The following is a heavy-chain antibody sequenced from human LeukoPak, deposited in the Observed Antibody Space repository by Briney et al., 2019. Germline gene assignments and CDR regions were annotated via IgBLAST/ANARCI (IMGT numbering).Heavy chain of an antibody. CDR1: GFTFSSYA. V-gene: IGHV3-23*01. J-gene: IGHJ5*02. Sequence: PGRSLRLSCAASGFTFSSYAMSWVRQAPGKGLEWVSAISGSGGSTYYADSVKGRFTISRDNSKNTLYLQMNSLRAEDTAVYYCARQDVVVAATQWFDPWGQGTLVTVSS. D-gene: IGHD2-15*01. CDR3: ARQDVVVAATQWFDP. CDR2: ISGSGGST.